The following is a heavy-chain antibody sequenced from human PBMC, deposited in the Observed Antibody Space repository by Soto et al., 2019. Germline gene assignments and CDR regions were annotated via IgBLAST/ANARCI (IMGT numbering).Heavy chain of an antibody. Sequence: EVQLVESGGGLVQPGESLRLSCAASGFTFSSYSLNWVRQAPGKGLEWVSYISTSSSNIYYADSVKGRFTISRDNANNSLYLQMNSLRDGDTAVYYCARDWYSNALAPDAFDIWGQGPMVLVSS. D-gene: IGHD5-18*01. V-gene: IGHV3-48*02. CDR2: ISTSSSNI. CDR1: GFTFSSYS. J-gene: IGHJ3*02. CDR3: ARDWYSNALAPDAFDI.